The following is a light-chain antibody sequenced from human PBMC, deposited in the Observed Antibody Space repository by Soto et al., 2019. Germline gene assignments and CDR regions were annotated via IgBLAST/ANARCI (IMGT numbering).Light chain of an antibody. CDR3: QQTRSYPST. CDR1: QDISTF. Sequence: DIQMTQSPSTLSASVGDRVTISCRASQDISTFLAWYQHKPGKAPKLLIYAASTLQSGVPSRFSGSGSGTDFTLTINSLQAEDGATYDCQQTRSYPSTFGGGTKVDIK. CDR2: AAS. J-gene: IGKJ4*01. V-gene: IGKV1-5*01.